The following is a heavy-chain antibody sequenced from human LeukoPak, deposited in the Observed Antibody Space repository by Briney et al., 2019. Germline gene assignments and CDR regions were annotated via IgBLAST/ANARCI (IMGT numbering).Heavy chain of an antibody. CDR1: GFTFSSYA. D-gene: IGHD3-3*01. Sequence: GGSLRLSCAASGFTFSSYAMSWVRQAPGKGLEWVSAISGSGGSTYYADSVKGRFTISRDNSKNTLHLQMNSLRAEDTAVYYCANLDFRFVPTDYWGQGTLVTVSS. CDR3: ANLDFRFVPTDY. CDR2: ISGSGGST. J-gene: IGHJ4*02. V-gene: IGHV3-23*01.